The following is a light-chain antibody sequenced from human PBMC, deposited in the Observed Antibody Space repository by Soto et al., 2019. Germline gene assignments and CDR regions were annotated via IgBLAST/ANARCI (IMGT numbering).Light chain of an antibody. V-gene: IGLV2-23*02. CDR2: EVN. J-gene: IGLJ1*01. Sequence: HSALTQPASVSGSPGQSITISCTGTSSNVGSYKLVSWYQQHPGKAPKLMIFEVNKRPSGVSNRFSGSKSGNTASLTISGLKVEDEADYYCCSSGGSPTYLFGIGTKVTV. CDR1: SSNVGSYKL. CDR3: CSSGGSPTYL.